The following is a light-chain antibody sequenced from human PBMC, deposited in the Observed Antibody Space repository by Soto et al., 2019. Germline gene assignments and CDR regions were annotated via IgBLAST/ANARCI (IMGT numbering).Light chain of an antibody. CDR1: SSDVGGYNY. J-gene: IGLJ2*01. V-gene: IGLV2-14*01. CDR2: EVS. CDR3: SSYTSRSTHVV. Sequence: QSALTQPASVSGSPGQSITSSCTGTSSDVGGYNYVSWYQQHPGKAPKLMIYEVSNRPSGVSNRFSGSKSGNTASLTISGLQAEDEADYYCSSYTSRSTHVVFGGGTKLTVL.